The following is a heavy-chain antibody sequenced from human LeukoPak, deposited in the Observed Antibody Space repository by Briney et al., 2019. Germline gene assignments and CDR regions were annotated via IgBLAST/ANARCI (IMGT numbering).Heavy chain of an antibody. CDR2: ISSSGLSI. Sequence: GGSLRPSCAASGFIFSNYEMNWVRQAPGKGLEWVSFISSSGLSIYYADSVKGRFTISRDNAKNSLYLQMNSLRAEDTAVYYCAGDNIANGDLDFLEYWGQGTLVTVSS. J-gene: IGHJ4*02. CDR3: AGDNIANGDLDFLEY. CDR1: GFIFSNYE. D-gene: IGHD4-17*01. V-gene: IGHV3-48*03.